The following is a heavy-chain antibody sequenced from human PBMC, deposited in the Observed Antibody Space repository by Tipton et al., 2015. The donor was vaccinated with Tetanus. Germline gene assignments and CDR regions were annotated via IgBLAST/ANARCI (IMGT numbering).Heavy chain of an antibody. CDR1: GGAFIKYA. V-gene: IGHV1-69*06. D-gene: IGHD3-3*01. CDR3: ARAGPQATFGVKYGMDV. J-gene: IGHJ6*02. Sequence: QSGAEVKKPGSSVKVSCKAAGGAFIKYAFSWVRQAPGQGLEWMGGIIPISDTANYAQQFQGRVIITADKFTSTVYMELGSLRSEDTAVYYCARAGPQATFGVKYGMDVWGQGTTVTVS. CDR2: IIPISDTA.